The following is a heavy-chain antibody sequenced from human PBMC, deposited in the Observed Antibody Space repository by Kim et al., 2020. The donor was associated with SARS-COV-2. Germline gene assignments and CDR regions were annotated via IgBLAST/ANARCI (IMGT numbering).Heavy chain of an antibody. CDR1: GFTFGDYD. J-gene: IGHJ4*02. Sequence: GGSLRLSCAASGFTFGDYDMNWVRQAPGKGLEWVSGISWDSGSNDCEAFVKRRFTISSANAKNSLYLQMNSLRAEDPPLYYCATDQRYYDFWSGGFDYWGQGTLAAVSS. CDR3: ATDQRYYDFWSGGFDY. CDR2: ISWDSGSN. D-gene: IGHD3-3*01. V-gene: IGHV3-9*01.